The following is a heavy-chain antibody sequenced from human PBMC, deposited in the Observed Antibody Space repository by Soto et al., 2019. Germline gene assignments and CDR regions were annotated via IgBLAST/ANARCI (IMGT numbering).Heavy chain of an antibody. CDR3: ARDYSPEDQLLSGWFDP. D-gene: IGHD2-2*01. V-gene: IGHV1-3*01. Sequence: GASVKVSCKASGYTFTSYAMHWVRQAPGQRLEWMGWINAGNGNTKYSQKFQGRVTITRDTSASTAYMELSSLRSEDTAVYYCARDYSPEDQLLSGWFDPWGQGTLVTVSS. CDR2: INAGNGNT. CDR1: GYTFTSYA. J-gene: IGHJ5*02.